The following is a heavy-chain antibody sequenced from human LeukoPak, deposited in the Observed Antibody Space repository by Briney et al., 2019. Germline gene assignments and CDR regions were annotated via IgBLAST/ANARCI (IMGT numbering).Heavy chain of an antibody. Sequence: PSQTLSLTCTVSGGSISSGDYYWSWIRQPPGKGLEWIGYIYYSGSTYYNPPLKSRVTISVDTSKNQFSLKLSSVTAADTAVYYCARGGDIVVVPAAPWFDPWGQGTLVTVSS. CDR1: GGSISSGDYY. CDR2: IYYSGST. V-gene: IGHV4-30-4*08. J-gene: IGHJ5*02. D-gene: IGHD2-2*01. CDR3: ARGGDIVVVPAAPWFDP.